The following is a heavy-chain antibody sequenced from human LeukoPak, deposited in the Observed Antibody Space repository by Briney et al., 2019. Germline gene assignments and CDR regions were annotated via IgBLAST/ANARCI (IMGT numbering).Heavy chain of an antibody. CDR3: AKDDAWLQYGN. V-gene: IGHV3-23*01. CDR2: ISPNGVIT. J-gene: IGHJ4*02. CDR1: GFTFSSYA. D-gene: IGHD5-24*01. Sequence: GGSLRLSCAASGFTFSSYAMSWVRQAPGKGLEWVSGISPNGVITYYADSVKGRFTISRDNSKGTVYLQMDSLRPEDTAVYYCAKDDAWLQYGNWGRGTLVTVSS.